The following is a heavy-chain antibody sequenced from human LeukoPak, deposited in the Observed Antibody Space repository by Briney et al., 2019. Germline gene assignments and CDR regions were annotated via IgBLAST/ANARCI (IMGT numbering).Heavy chain of an antibody. CDR2: ISYDGSNK. D-gene: IGHD4-17*01. CDR3: AKDQGYGDYSSDFDY. J-gene: IGHJ4*02. Sequence: AGGSLRLSCAASGFTFSSYGMHWVRQAPGKGLEWVAVISYDGSNKYYADSVKGWFTISRDNSKNTLYLQMNSLRAEDTAVYYCAKDQGYGDYSSDFDYWGQGTLVTVSS. V-gene: IGHV3-30*18. CDR1: GFTFSSYG.